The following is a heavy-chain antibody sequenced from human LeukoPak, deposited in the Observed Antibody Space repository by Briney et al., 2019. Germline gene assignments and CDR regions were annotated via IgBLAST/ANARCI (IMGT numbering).Heavy chain of an antibody. D-gene: IGHD3-10*01. J-gene: IGHJ3*01. Sequence: GGSLRLSCAASGFTFSSYSMNWVRQAPGKGLEWVSSISGRSDSISYADSGKGRFTISRDNAKNSVYLQVNSLRAEDTAVYYCSLWSGGPRAFDFRGQGTMVTVFS. CDR3: SLWSGGPRAFDF. CDR1: GFTFSSYS. CDR2: ISGRSDSI. V-gene: IGHV3-21*04.